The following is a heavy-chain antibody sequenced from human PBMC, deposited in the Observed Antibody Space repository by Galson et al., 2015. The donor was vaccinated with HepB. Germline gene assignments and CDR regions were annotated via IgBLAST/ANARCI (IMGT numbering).Heavy chain of an antibody. Sequence: SLRLSCAAPGFTFSSYDMHWVRQATGKGLEWVSAIGTAGDTYYPGSAKGRFTISRENAKNSLYLQMNSLRAGDTAVYYCARAQSREWLSNYYYGMDVWGQGTTVTVSS. V-gene: IGHV3-13*01. CDR1: GFTFSSYD. CDR3: ARAQSREWLSNYYYGMDV. CDR2: IGTAGDT. J-gene: IGHJ6*02. D-gene: IGHD3-3*01.